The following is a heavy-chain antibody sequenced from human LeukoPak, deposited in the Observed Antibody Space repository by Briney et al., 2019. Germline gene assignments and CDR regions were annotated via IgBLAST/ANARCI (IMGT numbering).Heavy chain of an antibody. J-gene: IGHJ3*02. CDR2: ISNSGST. V-gene: IGHV4-61*08. Sequence: PSQTLSLTCTVSGGSISSGGYYWSWIRQPPGEGLEWIGYISNSGSTNYNPSLKSRVTISVDTSKNQLSLKLSYVTAADTAVYHCVRLQPNTGEWAFDIWGQGTMVSVSS. D-gene: IGHD1-1*01. CDR3: VRLQPNTGEWAFDI. CDR1: GGSISSGGYY.